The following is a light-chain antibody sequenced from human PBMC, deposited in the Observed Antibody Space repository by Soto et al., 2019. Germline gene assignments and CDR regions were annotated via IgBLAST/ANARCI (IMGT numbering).Light chain of an antibody. CDR1: SSEVGGYNY. J-gene: IGLJ2*01. CDR3: SSYSSSSTLV. Sequence: QSALTQPASVSGSPGQSITISCTGTSSEVGGYNYVSWYQQHPGKAPKLMIYDVSNRPSGVSNRFSVSKSGNTASLTISGLQAEDEADYYCSSYSSSSTLVFGGGTKLTVL. CDR2: DVS. V-gene: IGLV2-14*01.